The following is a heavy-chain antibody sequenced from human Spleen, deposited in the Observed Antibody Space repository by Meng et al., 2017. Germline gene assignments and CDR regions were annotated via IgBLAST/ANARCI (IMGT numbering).Heavy chain of an antibody. J-gene: IGHJ4*02. Sequence: VHLEEAGPGVVKPSQTPSLTCTVSGRPIMSGAYYCNWIRQPPAKGLEWVGYIYYPGTTDYNPSLKSLVTMSMDTSKSQFSLRLSSVTAADTAVYYCARGAEPTDSYFDHWGQGTLVTVFS. CDR2: IYYPGTT. V-gene: IGHV4-31*01. CDR3: ARGAEPTDSYFDH. D-gene: IGHD4-17*01. CDR1: GRPIMSGAYY.